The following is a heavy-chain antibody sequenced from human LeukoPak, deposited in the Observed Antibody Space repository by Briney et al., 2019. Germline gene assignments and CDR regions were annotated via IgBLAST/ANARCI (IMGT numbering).Heavy chain of an antibody. Sequence: GGSLRLSCAASGFTFTNYNMNWVRQAPGKGLEWVSSISSRSTYISYADSVKGRFTISRDNAKNSLYLQMNSLRAEDTAVYYCARDKMVRAPDAFDIWGQGTMVTVSS. CDR1: GFTFTNYN. D-gene: IGHD3-10*01. CDR3: ARDKMVRAPDAFDI. CDR2: ISSRSTYI. V-gene: IGHV3-21*01. J-gene: IGHJ3*02.